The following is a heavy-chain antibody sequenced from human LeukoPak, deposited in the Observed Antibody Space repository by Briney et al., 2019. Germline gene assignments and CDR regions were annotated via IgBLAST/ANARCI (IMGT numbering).Heavy chain of an antibody. Sequence: PGGSLRLSCAASGFTFSSYSMNWVRQAPGKGLEWVSSISSSSSYIYYADSVKGRSTISRDNAKNSLYLQMNSLRAEDTAVYYCARETLTDYYDSSGYCAAWGQGTLVTVSS. V-gene: IGHV3-21*01. D-gene: IGHD3-22*01. J-gene: IGHJ5*02. CDR1: GFTFSSYS. CDR3: ARETLTDYYDSSGYCAA. CDR2: ISSSSSYI.